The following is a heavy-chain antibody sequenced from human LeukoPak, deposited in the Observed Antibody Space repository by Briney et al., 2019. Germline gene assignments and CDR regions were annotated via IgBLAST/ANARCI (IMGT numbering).Heavy chain of an antibody. J-gene: IGHJ4*02. CDR3: ARTRDSSGWYNFDC. D-gene: IGHD6-13*01. V-gene: IGHV4-38-2*02. CDR2: IYHSGST. Sequence: PSETLSLTCTVSGYSISSGYYWGWIRQPPGKGLEWIGSIYHSGSTYYNPSLKSRVTISVDTSKRQLSLKLSSVTAADTAMYYCARTRDSSGWYNFDCWGQGTPVTVSS. CDR1: GYSISSGYY.